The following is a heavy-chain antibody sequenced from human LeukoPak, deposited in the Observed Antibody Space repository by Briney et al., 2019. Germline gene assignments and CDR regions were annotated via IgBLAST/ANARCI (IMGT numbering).Heavy chain of an antibody. CDR1: GFMFSSSG. CDR2: IPYDGSNK. V-gene: IGHV3-30*02. D-gene: IGHD6-13*01. Sequence: PGGSLRLSCAASGFMFSSSGMHWVRQAPGKGLEWVAFIPYDGSNKYYADSVKGRFTISRDNSKNTVPLHMNSLRVEDTAVHYCAKRGYTSSWNFDSWGQGTLVTVSS. J-gene: IGHJ4*02. CDR3: AKRGYTSSWNFDS.